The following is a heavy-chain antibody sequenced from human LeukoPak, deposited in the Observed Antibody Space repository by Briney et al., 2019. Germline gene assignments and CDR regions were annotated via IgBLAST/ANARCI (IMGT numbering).Heavy chain of an antibody. CDR1: GGSISSYY. D-gene: IGHD1-14*01. J-gene: IGHJ3*02. Sequence: NPSETLSLTCAVSGGSISSYYWSWIRQPAGKGLEWIGRIYTSGSTNYSPSLKSRVTMSVDTSKNQFSLKLISVTAADTAVYYCARDNPPRTLDAFDIWGQGTMVTVSS. V-gene: IGHV4-4*07. CDR3: ARDNPPRTLDAFDI. CDR2: IYTSGST.